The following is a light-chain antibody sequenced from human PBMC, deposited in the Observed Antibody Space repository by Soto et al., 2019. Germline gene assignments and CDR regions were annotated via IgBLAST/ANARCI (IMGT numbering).Light chain of an antibody. J-gene: IGKJ4*01. Sequence: DIQMTQSPSSLSTSVGDRVTITCRASQSISSHLNWYQQRTGKAPKLLIYAASSLQSGVPTRFSGGGSGTEFTLTINSLQPEDFATYYCQHSFRTPLTFGGGTKVEI. CDR1: QSISSH. V-gene: IGKV1-39*01. CDR3: QHSFRTPLT. CDR2: AAS.